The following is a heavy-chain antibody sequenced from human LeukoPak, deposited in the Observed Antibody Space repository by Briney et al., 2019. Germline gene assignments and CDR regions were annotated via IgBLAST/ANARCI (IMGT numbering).Heavy chain of an antibody. CDR3: ARGLGYYYDSSGF. CDR2: INHSGST. V-gene: IGHV4-34*01. Sequence: SETLSLTCAVYGGSFSGYYWSWIRQPPGKGLEWIGEINHSGSTNYNPSLKSRVTISVDTSKNQFSLKLSSVPAADTAVYYCARGLGYYYDSSGFWGQGTLVTVSS. CDR1: GGSFSGYY. J-gene: IGHJ4*02. D-gene: IGHD3-22*01.